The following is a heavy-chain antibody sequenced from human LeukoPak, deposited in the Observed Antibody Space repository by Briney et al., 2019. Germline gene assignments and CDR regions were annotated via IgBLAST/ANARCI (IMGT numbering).Heavy chain of an antibody. Sequence: PGGSLRLSCAASGFTFSSYWMHWVRQAPGKGLVWVSRINTDGSSTTYADSVKGRFTISRDNAKNTLYLQMNSLRAEDTAVYYCARGRPFTNYGDYWYWGQGTLVTVSS. J-gene: IGHJ4*02. CDR3: ARGRPFTNYGDYWY. CDR2: INTDGSST. D-gene: IGHD4-17*01. CDR1: GFTFSSYW. V-gene: IGHV3-74*01.